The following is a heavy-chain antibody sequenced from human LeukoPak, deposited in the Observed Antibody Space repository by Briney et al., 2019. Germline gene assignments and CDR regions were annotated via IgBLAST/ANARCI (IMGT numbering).Heavy chain of an antibody. J-gene: IGHJ4*02. D-gene: IGHD3-22*01. CDR1: GFTLSSYA. V-gene: IGHV3-30-3*01. CDR2: ISYDGSNK. Sequence: GGSLRLSCAASGFTLSSYAMHWVRQAPGKGLEWVAVISYDGSNKYYADSVKGRFTISRDNSKNTLYLQMNSLRAEDTAVYYCAREVSYYYDSSGYSLRYWGQGTLVTVSS. CDR3: AREVSYYYDSSGYSLRY.